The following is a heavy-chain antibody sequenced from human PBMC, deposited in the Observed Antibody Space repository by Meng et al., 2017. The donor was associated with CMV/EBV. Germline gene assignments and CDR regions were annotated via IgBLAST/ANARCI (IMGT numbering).Heavy chain of an antibody. CDR2: ISGSGGST. D-gene: IGHD3-22*01. CDR3: AKAFTRLTYYYDSSGHPDASDI. Sequence: GESLKISCAASGFTFSSYAMSWVRQAPGKGLEWVSAISGSGGSTYYADSVKGRFTISRDNSKNTLYLQMNSLRAEDTAVYYCAKAFTRLTYYYDSSGHPDASDIWGQGTMVTVSS. CDR1: GFTFSSYA. J-gene: IGHJ3*02. V-gene: IGHV3-23*01.